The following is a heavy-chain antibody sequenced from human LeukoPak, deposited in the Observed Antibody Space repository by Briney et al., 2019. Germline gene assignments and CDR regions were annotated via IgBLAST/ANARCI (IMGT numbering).Heavy chain of an antibody. CDR1: GFTFSSYW. V-gene: IGHV3-7*01. Sequence: PGGSLRLSCAASGFTFSSYWMSWVRQAPGKGLEWMANIKQDGSEKYYVDSVKGRFTISRDNAKNSLYLQMNSLRAEDTAVYYCASYHQGDYYDSSGTFDYWGQGTLVTVSS. CDR3: ASYHQGDYYDSSGTFDY. CDR2: IKQDGSEK. J-gene: IGHJ4*02. D-gene: IGHD3-22*01.